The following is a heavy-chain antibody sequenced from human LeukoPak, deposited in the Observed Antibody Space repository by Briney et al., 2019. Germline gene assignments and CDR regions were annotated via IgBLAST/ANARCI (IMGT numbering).Heavy chain of an antibody. J-gene: IGHJ4*02. CDR3: AKDLGIAAAGTSLGY. D-gene: IGHD6-13*01. V-gene: IGHV3-30*18. Sequence: GGSLRLSCAASGFTFSSYGMHWVRQAPGKGLEWVAVISYDGSNEYYADSVKGRFTISRDNSKNTLYLQMNSLRAEDTAVYYCAKDLGIAAAGTSLGYWGQGTLVTVSS. CDR2: ISYDGSNE. CDR1: GFTFSSYG.